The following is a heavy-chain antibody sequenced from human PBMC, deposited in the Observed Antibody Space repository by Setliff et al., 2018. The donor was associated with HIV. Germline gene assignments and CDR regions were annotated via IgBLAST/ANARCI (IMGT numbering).Heavy chain of an antibody. D-gene: IGHD5-12*01. J-gene: IGHJ4*02. V-gene: IGHV3-30*04. CDR3: ATEGGRSGHAGYFDI. Sequence: GGSLRLSCAASGFTLSTYVMHWVRQAPGKGLEWLALFSKDGSATNYADSVKGRSTISRDDSKNTLYLQMNSLRTEDTAVYYCATEGGRSGHAGYFDIWGQGTRVTVSS. CDR2: FSKDGSAT. CDR1: GFTLSTYV.